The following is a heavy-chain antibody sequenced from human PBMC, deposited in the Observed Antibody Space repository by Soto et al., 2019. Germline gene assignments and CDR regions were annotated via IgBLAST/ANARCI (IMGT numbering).Heavy chain of an antibody. CDR1: GGTFRNSA. J-gene: IGHJ6*02. D-gene: IGHD1-1*01. V-gene: IGHV1-69*12. CDR2: IMPIFRTP. Sequence: QVQLEQSGAEVKKPGSSVKVSCKASGGTFRNSAISWVRQAPGQGLEWMGGIMPIFRTPDYSQKFQGRVTITADESTCTAYMELSGLRSDDTAVYYCARDNDRPQLGGNYYYILDVWGQGTTVTVSS. CDR3: ARDNDRPQLGGNYYYILDV.